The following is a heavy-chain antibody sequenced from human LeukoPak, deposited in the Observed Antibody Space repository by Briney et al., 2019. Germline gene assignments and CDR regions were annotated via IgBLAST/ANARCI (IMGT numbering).Heavy chain of an antibody. CDR1: GGSISSYY. CDR3: ARGDSSGYYLDYYYYGMDV. Sequence: PSETLSLTCTVSGGSISSYYWSWIRQPPGKGLEWIGYIYYSGSTNYNPSLKSRVTISVDTSKNQFSLKLSSVTTADTAVYYCARGDSSGYYLDYYYYGMDVWGQGTTVTVSS. CDR2: IYYSGST. V-gene: IGHV4-59*01. J-gene: IGHJ6*02. D-gene: IGHD3-22*01.